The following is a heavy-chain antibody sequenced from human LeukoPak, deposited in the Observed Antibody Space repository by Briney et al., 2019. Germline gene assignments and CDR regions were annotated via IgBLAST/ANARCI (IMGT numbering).Heavy chain of an antibody. D-gene: IGHD3-3*01. V-gene: IGHV4-31*03. Sequence: SETLSLTCTVSGGSISSGGYYWSWIRQHPGKGLEWIGYIYYSGGTYYNPSLKSRVTISVDTSKNQFSLKLSSVTAADTAVYYCARDRLDYDFWSGPLWGQGTLVTVSS. CDR1: GGSISSGGYY. CDR3: ARDRLDYDFWSGPL. CDR2: IYYSGGT. J-gene: IGHJ4*02.